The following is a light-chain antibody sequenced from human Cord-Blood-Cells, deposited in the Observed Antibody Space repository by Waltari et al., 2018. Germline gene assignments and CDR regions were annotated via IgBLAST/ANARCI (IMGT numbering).Light chain of an antibody. CDR3: QQYNNWRLT. Sequence: IVMTQSQATLSVSPGERAPLSCRASQSVSSNLAWYQQKPGKAPRLLIYGASSRATGIPARFSGSGSGTEFTLTISSLQSEDFAVYYCQQYNNWRLTFGGGTKVEIK. CDR2: GAS. CDR1: QSVSSN. J-gene: IGKJ4*01. V-gene: IGKV3-15*01.